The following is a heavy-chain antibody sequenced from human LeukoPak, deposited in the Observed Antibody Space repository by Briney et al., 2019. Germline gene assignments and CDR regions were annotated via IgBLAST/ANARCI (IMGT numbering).Heavy chain of an antibody. CDR2: IYYSGST. CDR3: ARQTLGYYDFWSGYYTPTFADDY. V-gene: IGHV4-59*04. CDR1: GGSISSYY. D-gene: IGHD3-3*01. Sequence: SETLSLTCTVSGGSISSYYWSWIRQPPGKGLEWIGYIYYSGSTYYNPSLKSRVTISVDTSKNQFSLKLSSVTAADTAVYYCARQTLGYYDFWSGYYTPTFADDYWGQGTLVTVSS. J-gene: IGHJ4*02.